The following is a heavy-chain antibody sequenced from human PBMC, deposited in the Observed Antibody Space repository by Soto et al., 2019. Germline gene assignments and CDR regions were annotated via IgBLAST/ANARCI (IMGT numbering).Heavy chain of an antibody. CDR3: ASGFDSDGLYNGGHP. D-gene: IGHD2-8*01. CDR2: ILHIGST. Sequence: VQLQESGPGLEKPSGTLSLTCTVSGGSISTTNWWSWVRQSPGKGLEWIGDILHIGSTNYNPSLKSRVTISIDKSKNQFSLRLSSVTAADTAVYYCASGFDSDGLYNGGHPWGQGTLVSVSS. J-gene: IGHJ5*02. V-gene: IGHV4-4*02. CDR1: GGSISTTNW.